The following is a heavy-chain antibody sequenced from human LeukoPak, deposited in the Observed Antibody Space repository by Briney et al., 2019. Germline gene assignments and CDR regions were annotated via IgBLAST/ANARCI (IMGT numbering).Heavy chain of an antibody. D-gene: IGHD3-16*01. Sequence: SETLSLTCAVSGGSISSGGYYWSWIRQPPGKGLEWIGYIYYSGSTNYNPSLKSRVTISVDTSKNQFSLKLSSVTAADTAVYYCARATYLGAFDIWGQGTMVTVSS. CDR2: IYYSGST. V-gene: IGHV4-61*08. J-gene: IGHJ3*02. CDR1: GGSISSGGYY. CDR3: ARATYLGAFDI.